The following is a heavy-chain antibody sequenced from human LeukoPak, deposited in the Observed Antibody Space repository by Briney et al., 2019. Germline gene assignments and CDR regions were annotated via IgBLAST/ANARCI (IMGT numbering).Heavy chain of an antibody. CDR2: IGYDGSNK. V-gene: IGHV3-33*01. Sequence: PGRSPRLSCAASGFTLSSYGMHWVRQAPGEGLEWVALIGYDGSNKYNADSVKGRFTISRDNSKNTLYLQMDSLRAEDTAVYYCARDYGGNPDYWGQGTLVTVSS. J-gene: IGHJ4*02. CDR1: GFTLSSYG. D-gene: IGHD4-23*01. CDR3: ARDYGGNPDY.